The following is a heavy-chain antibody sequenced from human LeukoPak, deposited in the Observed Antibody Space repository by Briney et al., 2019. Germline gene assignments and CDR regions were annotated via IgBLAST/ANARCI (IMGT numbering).Heavy chain of an antibody. CDR3: ANNFDY. CDR1: GFTFSNYG. V-gene: IGHV3-33*06. Sequence: GSLRLSCAASGFTFSNYGMHWVRQAPGKGLEWVALIYYDGSNKYYTDSVKGRFTISRDNSKNTLYLRMDSLRAEDTAVYYCANNFDYWGQGTLVTVSS. J-gene: IGHJ4*02. CDR2: IYYDGSNK.